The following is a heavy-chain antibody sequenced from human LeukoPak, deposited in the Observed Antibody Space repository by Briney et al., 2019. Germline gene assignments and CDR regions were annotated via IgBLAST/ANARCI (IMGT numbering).Heavy chain of an antibody. D-gene: IGHD5-18*01. CDR3: AGTSGYSRGYGLDY. Sequence: GGSLRLSCAASGFTFSTYTMNWVRQAPGKGLEWVSSISYSSNFIYYADSVKGRFTTSRDNAKSSLYLQMNSLRAEDTAVYYCAGTSGYSRGYGLDYWGLGTLVTVYS. J-gene: IGHJ4*02. V-gene: IGHV3-21*01. CDR1: GFTFSTYT. CDR2: ISYSSNFI.